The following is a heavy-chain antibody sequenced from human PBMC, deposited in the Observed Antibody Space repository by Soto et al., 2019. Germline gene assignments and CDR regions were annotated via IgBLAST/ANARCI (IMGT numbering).Heavy chain of an antibody. J-gene: IGHJ4*02. CDR2: IYPGDSDI. D-gene: IGHD3-22*01. CDR3: VRQRALDSSGHYSDF. Sequence: GESLKSSCRGSGYSFITYLIGWVRQIHGKGLEWMGIIYPGDSDIRYSPSFQGQVIISADRSISTAYLQWTSLKASDTAMYYCVRQRALDSSGHYSDFWGQGTQVTVSS. CDR1: GYSFITYL. V-gene: IGHV5-51*01.